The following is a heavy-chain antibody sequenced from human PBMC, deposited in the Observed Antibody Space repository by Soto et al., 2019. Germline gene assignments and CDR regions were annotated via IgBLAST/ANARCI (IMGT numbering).Heavy chain of an antibody. CDR1: GFTFDTYW. D-gene: IGHD2-21*01. CDR3: ARLSGDHSAFFSYGMDA. J-gene: IGHJ6*02. V-gene: IGHV3-74*01. CDR2: INSDGTIS. Sequence: LRLSCAASGFTFDTYWMNWVRQAPWKGPEWLSGINSDGTISSYADSVKGRFTISRDNARNTLSPQMNSLRADDTAVYYCARLSGDHSAFFSYGMDAWGQGTTVTVYS.